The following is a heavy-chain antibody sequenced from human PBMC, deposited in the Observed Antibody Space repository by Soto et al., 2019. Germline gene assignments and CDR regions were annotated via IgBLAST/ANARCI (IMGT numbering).Heavy chain of an antibody. J-gene: IGHJ4*02. CDR2: INPSGGST. Sequence: ASVKVSCKASGYTITSYFMHWVRQAPGQGLEWMGKINPSGGSTTYAQKFQGRVTMTRDTSTSTVYMELSSLRSEDTAVYYCARAGISSTTFDYWGQGTLVTVSS. D-gene: IGHD1-7*01. CDR1: GYTITSYF. CDR3: ARAGISSTTFDY. V-gene: IGHV1-46*03.